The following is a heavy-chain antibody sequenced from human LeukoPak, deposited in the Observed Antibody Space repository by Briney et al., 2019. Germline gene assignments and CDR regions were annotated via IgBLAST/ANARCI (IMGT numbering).Heavy chain of an antibody. V-gene: IGHV4-39*01. J-gene: IGHJ3*02. CDR2: IYYSGST. Sequence: SETLSLTCTVSDGSISSSAYYWGWIRQPPGKGLEWIGTIYYSGSTYYNPSLKSRVTISVDTSKNQFSLKLSSVTAADTAVYYCARWGATLIASTDAFDIWGQGTMVAVSS. D-gene: IGHD5-24*01. CDR1: DGSISSSAYY. CDR3: ARWGATLIASTDAFDI.